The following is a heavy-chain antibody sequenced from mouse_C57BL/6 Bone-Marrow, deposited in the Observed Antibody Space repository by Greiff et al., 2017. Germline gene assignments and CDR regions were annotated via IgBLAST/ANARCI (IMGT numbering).Heavy chain of an antibody. D-gene: IGHD2-3*01. J-gene: IGHJ2*01. CDR1: GYAFSSSW. CDR3: TRSLIWFLRFDY. V-gene: IGHV1-82*01. Sequence: VQLQQSGPELVKPGASVKISCKASGYAFSSSWMNWVKQRPGKGLEWIGRISPGDGATNYNGKFKGKATLTADKSSSTAYMQLSSLTSEDSAVYVCTRSLIWFLRFDYWGQGTTLTGSS. CDR2: ISPGDGAT.